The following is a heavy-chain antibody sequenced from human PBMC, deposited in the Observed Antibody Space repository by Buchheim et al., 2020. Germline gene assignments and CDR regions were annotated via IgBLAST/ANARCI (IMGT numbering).Heavy chain of an antibody. D-gene: IGHD2-15*01. CDR1: GGSISSGSYY. V-gene: IGHV4-39*07. CDR2: ISYSGKL. CDR3: AREAEIVVGNAAWLDCFEY. Sequence: QLQLQESGPGLVKPSETVSLTCTVSGGSISSGSYYWGWIRQPPGKGLEWIGSISYSGKLHYNPSLKSRVTISVDTSKNQFSLKLSSVTAADTAVYFCAREAEIVVGNAAWLDCFEYWGQGAL. J-gene: IGHJ4*02.